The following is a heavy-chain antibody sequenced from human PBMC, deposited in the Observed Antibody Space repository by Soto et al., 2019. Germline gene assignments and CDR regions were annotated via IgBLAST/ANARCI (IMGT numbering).Heavy chain of an antibody. CDR3: AGGGSIVVATRRLMDV. Sequence: QVQLQESGPGLVKPSETLSLTCTVSGASISSHYWSWIRQAPGKGLEWIANINYKGHTNYNPSLKSRVTISVDTSKNQFSLTVISVTAADTAVYYCAGGGSIVVATRRLMDVWGRGTTVTVSS. D-gene: IGHD3-22*01. CDR2: INYKGHT. CDR1: GASISSHY. V-gene: IGHV4-59*08. J-gene: IGHJ6*03.